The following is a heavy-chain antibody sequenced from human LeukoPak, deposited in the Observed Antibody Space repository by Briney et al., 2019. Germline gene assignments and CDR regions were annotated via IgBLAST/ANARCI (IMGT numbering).Heavy chain of an antibody. CDR2: ISAYNGNT. Sequence: GASVKVACKASGYTFTSYGISWVRQAPGQGLEWMGWISAYNGNTNYAQKLQGRVTMTTDTSTSTAYMELRSLRSDDTAVYYCARHSLRRVVVPAAIPFPGMDVWGQGTTVTVSS. V-gene: IGHV1-18*01. CDR1: GYTFTSYG. CDR3: ARHSLRRVVVPAAIPFPGMDV. J-gene: IGHJ6*02. D-gene: IGHD2-2*02.